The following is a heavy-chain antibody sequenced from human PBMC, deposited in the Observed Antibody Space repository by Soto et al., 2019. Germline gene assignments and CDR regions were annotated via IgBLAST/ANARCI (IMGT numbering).Heavy chain of an antibody. J-gene: IGHJ6*02. Sequence: ASWKVSCKASGGTFSSYAFSWVRQAPGQRLEWMGGIIPTFGTANYAQKFQGRVTITADESTSTAYMELSSLRSEDTAVYYCARMLRVFGVVVVAARKGASRDVWGQGTTVTVSS. CDR1: GGTFSSYA. CDR2: IIPTFGTA. CDR3: ARMLRVFGVVVVAARKGASRDV. D-gene: IGHD2-15*01. V-gene: IGHV1-69*13.